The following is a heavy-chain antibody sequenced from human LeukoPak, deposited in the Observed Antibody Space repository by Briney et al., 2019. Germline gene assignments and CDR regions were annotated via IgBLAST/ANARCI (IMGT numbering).Heavy chain of an antibody. CDR2: ISSSGNTI. CDR3: ARDRYCGGDSYGFGLDY. Sequence: GGSLRLSCAASGFTFSSYVMNWVRQAPGKRLEWVSYISSSGNTIYYAYAVTGRFSISRDDTKNSLYLQMNSLRAEDTAVYYCARDRYCGGDSYGFGLDYWGQGTLVTVSS. J-gene: IGHJ4*02. V-gene: IGHV3-48*03. CDR1: GFTFSSYV. D-gene: IGHD2-21*02.